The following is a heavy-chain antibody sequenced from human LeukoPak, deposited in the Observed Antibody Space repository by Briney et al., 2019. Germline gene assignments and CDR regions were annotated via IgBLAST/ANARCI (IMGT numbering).Heavy chain of an antibody. D-gene: IGHD5-18*01. CDR1: GFTFSSYA. J-gene: IGHJ4*02. Sequence: QPGGSLRLSCAASGFTFSSYAMSWVRQAPGKGLEWVSAISGSGGSTYYADSVKGRFTISRDNSKNTLYLQMNSLRAEDTALYYCARLPSRYSTRDYWGQGTLVTVSS. CDR2: ISGSGGST. CDR3: ARLPSRYSTRDY. V-gene: IGHV3-23*01.